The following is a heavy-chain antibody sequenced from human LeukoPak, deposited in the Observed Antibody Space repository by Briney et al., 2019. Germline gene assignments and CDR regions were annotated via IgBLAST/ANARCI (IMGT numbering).Heavy chain of an antibody. Sequence: GQSLKFSSKGSAYRSTSYWISWVGQMPGKGRGWMGRIDLSDSYTNYSPSLQGHVTISADESISTAYLQWSSLAASDTALYYCARRALPPAYCGGDCCDAFDIWGHGTMVTVSS. CDR3: ARRALPPAYCGGDCCDAFDI. J-gene: IGHJ3*02. V-gene: IGHV5-10-1*01. CDR1: AYRSTSYW. CDR2: IDLSDSYT. D-gene: IGHD2-21*02.